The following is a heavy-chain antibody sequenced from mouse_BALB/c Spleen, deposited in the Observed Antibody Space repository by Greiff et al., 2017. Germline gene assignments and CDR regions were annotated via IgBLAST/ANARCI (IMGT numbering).Heavy chain of an antibody. V-gene: IGHV1-87*01. J-gene: IGHJ3*01. CDR1: GYTFTSYW. Sequence: VQLQQSGAELARPGASVKLSCKASGYTFTSYWMQWVKQRPGQGLEWIGAIYPGDGDTRYTQKFKGKATLTADKSSSTAYMQLSSLASEDSAVYYCARKEYGNYTWFAYWGQGTLVTVSA. D-gene: IGHD2-10*02. CDR2: IYPGDGDT. CDR3: ARKEYGNYTWFAY.